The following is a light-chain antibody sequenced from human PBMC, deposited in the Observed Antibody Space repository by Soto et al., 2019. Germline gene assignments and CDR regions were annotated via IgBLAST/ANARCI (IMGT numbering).Light chain of an antibody. CDR1: QEISTY. CDR3: QQYDNLPWT. CDR2: DAS. V-gene: IGKV1-33*01. J-gene: IGKJ1*01. Sequence: DIQMTQSPSSLSASVGDRVTIPCQASQEISTYLNWYQQKPGKAPKLLIYDASNLETGVPSRFSGSGSGTDFTFTISSLQPEDIATYYCQQYDNLPWTFGQGTKVEIK.